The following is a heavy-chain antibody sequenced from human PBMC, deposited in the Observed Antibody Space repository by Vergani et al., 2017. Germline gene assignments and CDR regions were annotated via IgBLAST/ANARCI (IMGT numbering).Heavy chain of an antibody. V-gene: IGHV3-15*01. Sequence: EVQLVESGGGLVKPGGSLRLSCAASGFTFSNAWMSWVRQAPGKGLEWVGRIKSKTDGGTTDYAAPVKGRFTISRDNSKNTLYLQMNSLRAEDTAVYYCARESVLSFLEWHPNGAPFDYWGQGTLVTVSS. D-gene: IGHD3-3*01. CDR3: ARESVLSFLEWHPNGAPFDY. CDR1: GFTFSNAW. CDR2: IKSKTDGGTT. J-gene: IGHJ4*02.